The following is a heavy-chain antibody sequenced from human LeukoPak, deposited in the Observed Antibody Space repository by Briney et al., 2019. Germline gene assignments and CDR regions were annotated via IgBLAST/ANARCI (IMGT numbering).Heavy chain of an antibody. CDR3: ARDGTHYYGSGSYLGGGWFDP. CDR1: GGSFSGYY. D-gene: IGHD3-10*01. Sequence: SETLSLTCAVYGGSFSGYYWSWIRQPPGKGLEWIGEINHSGSTNYNPSLKSRVTISVDTSKNQFSLKLSSVTAADTAVYYCARDGTHYYGSGSYLGGGWFDPWGQGTLVTVSS. V-gene: IGHV4-34*01. J-gene: IGHJ5*02. CDR2: INHSGST.